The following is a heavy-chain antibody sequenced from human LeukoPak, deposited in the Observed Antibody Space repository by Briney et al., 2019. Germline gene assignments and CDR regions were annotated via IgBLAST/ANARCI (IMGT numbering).Heavy chain of an antibody. Sequence: PGGSLRLSCAASGFSLSDYGISWARQAPGKGLEWISYITTNSAKFYADSVRGRIAFSRDNDKNSVYLQMNSLRDEDTAVYYCTRGRYQFLGPNDSWGQGSLVTVSS. D-gene: IGHD2/OR15-2a*01. J-gene: IGHJ4*02. V-gene: IGHV3-48*02. CDR3: TRGRYQFLGPNDS. CDR1: GFSLSDYG. CDR2: ITTNSAK.